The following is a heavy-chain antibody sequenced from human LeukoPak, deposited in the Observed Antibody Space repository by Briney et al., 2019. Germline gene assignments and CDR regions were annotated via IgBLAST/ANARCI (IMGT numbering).Heavy chain of an antibody. V-gene: IGHV1-46*01. CDR2: INPSGGST. CDR1: GYTFTSYY. Sequence: GASVKVSCKASGYTFTSYYMHWVRQAPGQGLEWMGIINPSGGSTSYAQKFQGRVTMTRDTSTSTVYMELSSLRSEDTAVYYCARDSPYYDSSGYHTYTLDYWGQGTLVTVSS. J-gene: IGHJ4*02. D-gene: IGHD3-22*01. CDR3: ARDSPYYDSSGYHTYTLDY.